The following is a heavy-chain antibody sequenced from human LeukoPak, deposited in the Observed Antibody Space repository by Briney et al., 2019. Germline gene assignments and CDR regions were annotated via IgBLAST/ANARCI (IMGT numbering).Heavy chain of an antibody. D-gene: IGHD4-17*01. CDR1: GYTFTGYY. V-gene: IGHV1-2*02. CDR2: INPNSGGT. CDR3: ARGKVGYGDLPYSDY. Sequence: ASVKVSCKASGYTFTGYYMHWVRQAPGQGLEWMGWINPNSGGTNYAQKFQGRVTMTRDTSISTAYMELSRLRSDDTAVYYCARGKVGYGDLPYSDYWGQGTLVTVSS. J-gene: IGHJ4*02.